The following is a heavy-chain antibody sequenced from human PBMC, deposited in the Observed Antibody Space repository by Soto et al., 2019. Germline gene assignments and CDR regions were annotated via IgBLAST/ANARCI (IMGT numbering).Heavy chain of an antibody. CDR1: GFTFSSYS. J-gene: IGHJ6*02. D-gene: IGHD6-13*01. V-gene: IGHV3-48*02. Sequence: GGSMRLSCAASGFTFSSYSMNWVRQAPGKGPEWVSYISSSSSTIYYADSVKGRFTISRDNAKNSLYLQMNSLRDEDTAVYYCARGVIAAAGKWDYGMDVWGQGTTVTVSS. CDR3: ARGVIAAAGKWDYGMDV. CDR2: ISSSSSTI.